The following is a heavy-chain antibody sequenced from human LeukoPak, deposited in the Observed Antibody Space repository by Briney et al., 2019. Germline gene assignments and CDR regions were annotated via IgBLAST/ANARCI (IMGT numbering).Heavy chain of an antibody. V-gene: IGHV4-4*07. CDR1: GGSFTSDH. D-gene: IGHD6-19*01. CDR3: ARDDSGGWYSDWFFDL. J-gene: IGHJ2*01. Sequence: SETLSLTCTVSGGSFTSDHWNWIRQPAGKGLEWIGRVDSRGSANYNPSLRSRVALSADTSKNQFFLRLNSVTAADTAVYYCARDDSGGWYSDWFFDLWGRGTLVTVSS. CDR2: VDSRGSA.